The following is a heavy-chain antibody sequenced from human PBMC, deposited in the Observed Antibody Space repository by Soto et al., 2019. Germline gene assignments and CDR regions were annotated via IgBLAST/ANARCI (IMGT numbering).Heavy chain of an antibody. CDR3: ARGYDFWSGPLDY. CDR1: GGSFSGYY. CDR2: INHSGST. D-gene: IGHD3-3*01. Sequence: SATLSLTCAVYGGSFSGYYWSWIRQPPGKGLEWIGEINHSGSTNYNPSLKSRVTISVDTSKNQFSLKLSSVTAADTAVYYCARGYDFWSGPLDYWGQGTLVTVSS. V-gene: IGHV4-34*01. J-gene: IGHJ4*02.